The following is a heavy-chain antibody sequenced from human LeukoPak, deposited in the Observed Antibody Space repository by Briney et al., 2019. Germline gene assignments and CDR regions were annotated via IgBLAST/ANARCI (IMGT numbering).Heavy chain of an antibody. CDR1: GYTFTSYD. CDR3: ARGLYYDSTGYSSQRFDP. CDR2: MNPNSGNT. Sequence: ASVNVSCKASGYTFTSYDINWVRQATGQGLEWMGWMNPNSGNTGYAQQFQGRVTMTRNTSISTAYMELSSLRSDDTAVYYCARGLYYDSTGYSSQRFDPWGQGTLVTVSS. J-gene: IGHJ5*02. D-gene: IGHD3-22*01. V-gene: IGHV1-8*01.